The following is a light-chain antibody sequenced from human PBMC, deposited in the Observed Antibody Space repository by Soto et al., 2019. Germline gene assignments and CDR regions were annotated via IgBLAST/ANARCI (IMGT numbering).Light chain of an antibody. CDR3: QQYEDYSPYT. CDR1: QSVSTW. CDR2: KAS. J-gene: IGKJ2*01. Sequence: DIQMTQSPSTLSASVGERVTLTCRASQSVSTWLAWYQQKPGKAPRLLIYKASTLGSGVPSRFSGSGSGTEFTLTISSLQPDDFATYYCQQYEDYSPYTFGQGTRLDI. V-gene: IGKV1-5*03.